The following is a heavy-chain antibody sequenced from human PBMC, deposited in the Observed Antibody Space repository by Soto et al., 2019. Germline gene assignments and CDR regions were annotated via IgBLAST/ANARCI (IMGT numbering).Heavy chain of an antibody. J-gene: IGHJ4*02. CDR1: GFTFSSYW. V-gene: IGHV3-7*01. CDR3: ARVNYDILTGYPGNTNFDY. CDR2: IKQDGSEK. Sequence: GGSLRLSCAASGFTFSSYWMSWVRQAPGKGLEWVAKIKQDGSEKYYVDSVKGRFTISRDNAKNSLFLQMNSLRAEDTAVYYCARVNYDILTGYPGNTNFDYWGQGTLVTVSS. D-gene: IGHD3-9*01.